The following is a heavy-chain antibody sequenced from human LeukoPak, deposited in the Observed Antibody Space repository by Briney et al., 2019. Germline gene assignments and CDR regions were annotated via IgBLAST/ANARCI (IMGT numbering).Heavy chain of an antibody. Sequence: SQTLSLTCTVSGGSISSGGYYWSWIRQHPGKGLEWIGYIYYSGSTYYNPSLKSRVTISVDTSKNQFSLKLSSVTAADTAVYYCARGGGGSYSHFDYWGQGTLVTVSS. CDR2: IYYSGST. J-gene: IGHJ4*02. V-gene: IGHV4-31*03. CDR3: ARGGGGSYSHFDY. D-gene: IGHD1-26*01. CDR1: GGSISSGGYY.